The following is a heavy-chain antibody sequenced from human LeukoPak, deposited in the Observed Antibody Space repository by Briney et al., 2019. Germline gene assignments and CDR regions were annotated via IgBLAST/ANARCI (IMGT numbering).Heavy chain of an antibody. Sequence: PSETLSPTCTVSGGSISSYYWSWIRQPAGKGLEWIGRIYTSGSTNYNPSLKSRVTMSVDTSKNQFSLKLSSVTAADTAVYYCAREVLDYYGSGSRAGWFDPWGQGTLVTVSS. J-gene: IGHJ5*02. CDR1: GGSISSYY. CDR2: IYTSGST. V-gene: IGHV4-4*07. D-gene: IGHD3-10*01. CDR3: AREVLDYYGSGSRAGWFDP.